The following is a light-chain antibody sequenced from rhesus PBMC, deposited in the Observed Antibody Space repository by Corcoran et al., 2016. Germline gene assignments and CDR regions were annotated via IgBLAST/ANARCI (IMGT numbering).Light chain of an antibody. Sequence: EIVMTQSPATLALSPGERATLSCRASQSVSSYLAWYKQKPGQAPRLLIYGASGRATGIPDRFSGSGSGTEFTLTISSLEPEDVGVYFCLQSSNWPQTFGQGTKVEIK. CDR3: LQSSNWPQT. CDR1: QSVSSY. V-gene: IGKV3-24*04. CDR2: GAS. J-gene: IGKJ1*01.